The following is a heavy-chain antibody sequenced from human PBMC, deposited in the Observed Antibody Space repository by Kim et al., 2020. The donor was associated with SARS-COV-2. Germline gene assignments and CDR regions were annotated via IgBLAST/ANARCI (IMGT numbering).Heavy chain of an antibody. CDR2: VSGSGDRE. Sequence: GGSLRLSCGASGFTFSSHDLQWVRQAPGKGPEWISGVSGSGDREFYAESVKGRFTISRDNSKNTVYLQLNILRAEDTAMYYCVRHVAGGNFDVWWPG. V-gene: IGHV3-23*01. CDR3: VRHVAGGNFDV. J-gene: IGHJ3*01. D-gene: IGHD2-21*01. CDR1: GFTFSSHD.